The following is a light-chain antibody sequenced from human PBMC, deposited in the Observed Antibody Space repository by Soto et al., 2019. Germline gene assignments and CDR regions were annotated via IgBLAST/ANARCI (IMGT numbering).Light chain of an antibody. J-gene: IGLJ2*01. CDR2: EVS. CDR1: SSDVGGYNY. Sequence: QPALTQPASVSGSPGQSITISCTGTSSDVGGYNYVSWYQHHPGNAPKLMIYEVSHRPSGVSNRFSGSKSGNTASLTISGLQAEDEADYYCCSYTSTSTVVFGGGTKVTVL. CDR3: CSYTSTSTVV. V-gene: IGLV2-14*01.